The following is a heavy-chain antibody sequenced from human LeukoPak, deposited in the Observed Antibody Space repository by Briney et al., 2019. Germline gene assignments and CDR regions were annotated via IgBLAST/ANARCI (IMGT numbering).Heavy chain of an antibody. CDR1: GVTLSSYA. J-gene: IGHJ4*02. Sequence: GGSLRLSCAASGVTLSSYAMSWARQAPGKGLEWVSGISSSGSGGNTYYADSVKGRFTISRDNSKNTVYLQLNSLRAGDTAIYYCTKDRRGPAAGTWYFDSWGQGTLVTVSS. CDR3: TKDRRGPAAGTWYFDS. D-gene: IGHD6-13*01. CDR2: ISSSGSGGNT. V-gene: IGHV3-23*01.